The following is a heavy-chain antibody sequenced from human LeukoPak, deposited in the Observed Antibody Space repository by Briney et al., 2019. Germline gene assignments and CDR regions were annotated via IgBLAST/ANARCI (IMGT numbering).Heavy chain of an antibody. D-gene: IGHD5-24*01. CDR1: GFTFSSYS. CDR3: ASFPVRGGVGDGYKNPATEGDY. J-gene: IGHJ4*02. Sequence: PGGSLRLSCAASGFTFSSYSMNWVRQAPGKGLEWVSSISSSSSYIYYADSVKGRFTISRDNAKNSLYLQMNSLRAEDTAVYYCASFPVRGGVGDGYKNPATEGDYWGQGTLVTVSS. V-gene: IGHV3-21*01. CDR2: ISSSSSYI.